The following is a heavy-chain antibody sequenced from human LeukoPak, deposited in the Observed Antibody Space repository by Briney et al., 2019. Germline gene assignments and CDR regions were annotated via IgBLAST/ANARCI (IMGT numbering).Heavy chain of an antibody. CDR3: AKAMTGYYYYYMDV. J-gene: IGHJ6*03. V-gene: IGHV3-23*01. D-gene: IGHD1-14*01. Sequence: GGSLRLSCAASGFTFSSYAMSSVRQAPGKGLEWVSAISGSGGSTYYADSVKGRFTISRDNSKNTLYLQMNSLRAEDTAVYYCAKAMTGYYYYYMDVWGKGTTVTVSS. CDR2: ISGSGGST. CDR1: GFTFSSYA.